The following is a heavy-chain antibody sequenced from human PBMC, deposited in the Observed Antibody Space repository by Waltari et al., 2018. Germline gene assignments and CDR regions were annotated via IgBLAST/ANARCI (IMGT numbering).Heavy chain of an antibody. CDR2: IYYSGST. CDR1: GGSISSHY. CDR3: ARVGATSLDY. J-gene: IGHJ4*02. D-gene: IGHD1-26*01. Sequence: QVQLQESGPGLVKPSETLSLTCTVSGGSISSHYWSWIRQPPGKGLEWIGYIYYSGSTNYNPSLNSRVTISVDTSKNQFSLKLSSVTAADTAVYYCARVGATSLDYWGQGTLVTVSS. V-gene: IGHV4-59*11.